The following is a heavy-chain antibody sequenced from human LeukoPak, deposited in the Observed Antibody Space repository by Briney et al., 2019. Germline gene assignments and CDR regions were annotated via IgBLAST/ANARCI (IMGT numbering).Heavy chain of an antibody. CDR3: ARGRWHQGSGGYYIDY. J-gene: IGHJ4*02. V-gene: IGHV1-2*02. CDR1: GYTFTGYY. Sequence: ASVKVSCKASGYTFTGYYMHWVRQAPGQGLEWMGWINPNSGGTNYAQKFQGRVTMTRDTSISTAYMELSRLRSDDTAVYYCARGRWHQGSGGYYIDYWGQGTLVTVSS. D-gene: IGHD3-10*01. CDR2: INPNSGGT.